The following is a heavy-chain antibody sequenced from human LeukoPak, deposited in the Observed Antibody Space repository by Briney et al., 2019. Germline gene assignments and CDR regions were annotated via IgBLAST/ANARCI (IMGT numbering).Heavy chain of an antibody. CDR2: ISGSGDNK. J-gene: IGHJ5*02. CDR1: GFTFSSRA. CDR3: AKDERSSTSGWYGWFDR. Sequence: TGGSLRLSCAASGFTFSSRAMSWVRQAPGTGLEWVSFISGSGDNKYYADSVKGRFTISRDNYKNTLYLQMNSLRADDTAVYFCAKDERSSTSGWYGWFDRWGQGTLVTVS. D-gene: IGHD6-19*01. V-gene: IGHV3-23*01.